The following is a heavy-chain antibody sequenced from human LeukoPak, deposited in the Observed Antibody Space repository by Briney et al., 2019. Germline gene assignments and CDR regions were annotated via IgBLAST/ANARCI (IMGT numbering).Heavy chain of an antibody. CDR3: ARAPIVVPAAVFDY. J-gene: IGHJ4*02. CDR1: GFTFSSYS. CDR2: ISSSSSYI. V-gene: IGHV3-21*01. Sequence: GGSLRLSCAPSGFTFSSYSMNWVRQAPGKGLEWVSSISSSSSYIYYADSVKGRFTISRDNAKNSLYLQMNSLRAEDTAVYYCARAPIVVPAAVFDYWGQGTLVTVSS. D-gene: IGHD2-2*01.